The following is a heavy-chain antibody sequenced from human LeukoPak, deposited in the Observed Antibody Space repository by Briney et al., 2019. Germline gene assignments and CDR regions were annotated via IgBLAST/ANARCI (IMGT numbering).Heavy chain of an antibody. D-gene: IGHD3-3*01. CDR3: ASTLVDYDFWSGYYHFDY. V-gene: IGHV4-4*07. CDR2: IYTSGST. J-gene: IGHJ4*02. CDR1: GGSISSYY. Sequence: SETLSLTCTVSGGSISSYYWSWIRQPAGKGLEWIGRIYTSGSTNYNPSLKSRVTMSVDTSRNQFSLKLSSVTAADTAVYYCASTLVDYDFWSGYYHFDYWGQGTLVTVSS.